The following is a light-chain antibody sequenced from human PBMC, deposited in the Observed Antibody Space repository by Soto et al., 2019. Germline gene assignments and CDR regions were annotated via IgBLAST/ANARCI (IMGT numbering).Light chain of an antibody. CDR2: SAY. CDR1: QGISNW. V-gene: IGKV1-12*01. Sequence: DIQMTQSPSSVSASVGDRVTITCRASQGISNWLAWYQQQPGKAPKLLISSAYTLQSGVPSRFSGGGSGTHFTLIISSRQPEDFATYYCQQTNTFLPLTFGGGTKVEIK. J-gene: IGKJ4*02. CDR3: QQTNTFLPLT.